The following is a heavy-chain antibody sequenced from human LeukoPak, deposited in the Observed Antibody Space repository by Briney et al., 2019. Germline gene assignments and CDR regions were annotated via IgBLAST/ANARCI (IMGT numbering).Heavy chain of an antibody. Sequence: EASVKVSCKASGYTFTGYYMHWVRQAPGQGLEWMGWISACNGNTNYAQKLQGRVTMTTDTSTSTAYMELRSLRSDDTAVYYCARAVEQWFDPWGQGTLVTVSS. CDR1: GYTFTGYY. CDR3: ARAVEQWFDP. CDR2: ISACNGNT. D-gene: IGHD6-19*01. V-gene: IGHV1-18*04. J-gene: IGHJ5*02.